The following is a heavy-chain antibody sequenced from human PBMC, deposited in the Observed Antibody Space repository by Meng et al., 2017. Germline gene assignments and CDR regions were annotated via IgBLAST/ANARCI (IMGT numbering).Heavy chain of an antibody. Sequence: GGSLRLSCAASGFTFSSYSMNWVRQAPGKGLEWVSSISSSSSYIYYADSVKGRFTISRDNAKNSLYLQMNSLRAEDTAVYYCASIKGDYVPSSYGMDVWGQGTMVTVSS. CDR1: GFTFSSYS. CDR3: ASIKGDYVPSSYGMDV. D-gene: IGHD4-17*01. CDR2: ISSSSSYI. J-gene: IGHJ6*02. V-gene: IGHV3-21*01.